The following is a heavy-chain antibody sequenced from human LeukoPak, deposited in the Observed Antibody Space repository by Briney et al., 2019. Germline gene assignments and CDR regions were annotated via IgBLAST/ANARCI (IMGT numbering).Heavy chain of an antibody. CDR3: VRLGSGVVPAAVDAFDI. D-gene: IGHD2-2*01. J-gene: IGHJ3*02. CDR2: IIPIFGTA. CDR1: GGTFSSYA. V-gene: IGHV1-69*05. Sequence: GASVKVSCKASGGTFSSYAISWVRQAPGQGLEWMGRIIPIFGTANYAQKFQGRVTITTDESTSTAYMELSSLRSEDTAVYYCVRLGSGVVPAAVDAFDIWGQGTMVTVSS.